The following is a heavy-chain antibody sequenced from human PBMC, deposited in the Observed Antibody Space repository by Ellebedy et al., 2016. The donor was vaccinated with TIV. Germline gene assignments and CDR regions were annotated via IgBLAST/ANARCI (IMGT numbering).Heavy chain of an antibody. CDR1: GFTFSSYW. CDR3: ARALDV. J-gene: IGHJ6*01. Sequence: GESLKISCAASGFTFSSYWMHWVRQAPGKGLEWVANIKQDGSENYYVDSVKGRFTISRDNAKNSLYLQLNTLRAEDTALYYCARALDVWGQGTTVTVSS. V-gene: IGHV3-7*03. CDR2: IKQDGSEN.